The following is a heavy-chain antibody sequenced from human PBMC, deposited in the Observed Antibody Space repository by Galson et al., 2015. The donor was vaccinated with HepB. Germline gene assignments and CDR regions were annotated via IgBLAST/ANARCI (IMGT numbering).Heavy chain of an antibody. D-gene: IGHD4-23*01. Sequence: SLRLSCAASGFIFSSYSMNWVRQAPGRGLEWVSSISSSDRSVSYADSVKGRFTISRDNPKNSLYLQMNSLRIGDTAIYYCARGRGGNANFDYWGQGALVTVSS. CDR3: ARGRGGNANFDY. CDR1: GFIFSSYS. J-gene: IGHJ4*02. CDR2: ISSSDRSV. V-gene: IGHV3-21*01.